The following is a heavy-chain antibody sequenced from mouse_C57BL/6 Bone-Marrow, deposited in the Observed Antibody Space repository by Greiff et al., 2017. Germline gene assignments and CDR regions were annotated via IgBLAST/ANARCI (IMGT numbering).Heavy chain of an antibody. CDR3: ARGDYDYARLDY. CDR1: GYTFTDYY. Sequence: VQLQQSGPELVKPGASVKISCKASGYTFTDYYMNWVKQSHGKSLEWIGDINPNNGGTSYNQKFKGKATLTVDKSSSTAYMELRSLTSEDSAVYYCARGDYDYARLDYWGQGTLVTVSA. D-gene: IGHD2-4*01. CDR2: INPNNGGT. V-gene: IGHV1-26*01. J-gene: IGHJ3*01.